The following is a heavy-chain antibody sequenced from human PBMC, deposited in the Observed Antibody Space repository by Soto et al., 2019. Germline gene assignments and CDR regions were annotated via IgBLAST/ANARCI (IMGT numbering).Heavy chain of an antibody. Sequence: GGSLRLSCAASGFTFSSYSMNWVRQAPGKGLEWVSSISSSSSYIYYADSVKGRFTISRDNAKNSLYLQMNSLRAEDTAVYYCARSGYSGYDRPGGNHLDYWGQGTLVTVSS. V-gene: IGHV3-21*01. CDR1: GFTFSSYS. J-gene: IGHJ4*02. CDR3: ARSGYSGYDRPGGNHLDY. D-gene: IGHD5-12*01. CDR2: ISSSSSYI.